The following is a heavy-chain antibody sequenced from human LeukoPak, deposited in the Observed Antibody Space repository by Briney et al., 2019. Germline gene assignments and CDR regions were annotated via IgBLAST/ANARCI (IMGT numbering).Heavy chain of an antibody. V-gene: IGHV1-46*01. Sequence: GASVKVSCKASGYTFTSYYMHWVRQAPGQGLDWMGIINPSGSSTTYAQKFQGRVTMTSDTSTSIVYMELSSLRSEDTAVYYCARGLRSSAYTYWGQGTLVTVSS. D-gene: IGHD3-16*01. CDR2: INPSGSST. CDR3: ARGLRSSAYTY. CDR1: GYTFTSYY. J-gene: IGHJ4*02.